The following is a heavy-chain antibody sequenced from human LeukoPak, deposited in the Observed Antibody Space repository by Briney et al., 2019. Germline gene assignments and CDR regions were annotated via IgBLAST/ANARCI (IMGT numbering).Heavy chain of an antibody. J-gene: IGHJ4*02. D-gene: IGHD1-1*01. CDR3: AKKAGNDDYFDY. CDR1: GFTFSDYW. Sequence: GGSLRLSCEASGFTFSDYWLSWVRQAPGKGLEWVANIKQDGSEKNYVDSVKGRFTISRDKAKNSLYLQMNSLRAEDMALYYWAKKAGNDDYFDYWGQGTLVTVSS. CDR2: IKQDGSEK. V-gene: IGHV3-7*03.